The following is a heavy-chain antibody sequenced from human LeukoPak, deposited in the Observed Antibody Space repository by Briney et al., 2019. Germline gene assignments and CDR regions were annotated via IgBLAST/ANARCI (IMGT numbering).Heavy chain of an antibody. Sequence: ASVKVSCKASGYTFTSYGISWVRQAPGQGLEWMGWISPYNGNTNYAQKLQGRVTMTTDTSTSTAYMELRSLRSDDTAVYYCARVGMNYDFWSGYYTDNWFDPWGQGTLVTVSS. CDR1: GYTFTSYG. V-gene: IGHV1-18*01. D-gene: IGHD3-3*01. CDR3: ARVGMNYDFWSGYYTDNWFDP. CDR2: ISPYNGNT. J-gene: IGHJ5*02.